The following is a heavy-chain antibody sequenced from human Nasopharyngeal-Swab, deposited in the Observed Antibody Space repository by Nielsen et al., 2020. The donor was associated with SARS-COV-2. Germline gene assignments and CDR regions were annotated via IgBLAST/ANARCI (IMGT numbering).Heavy chain of an antibody. Sequence: GESLKISCAASGFTFSSYWMSWVRQAPGKGLEWVANIKQDGSEKYYADSVKGRFTISRDNSNNTLSLQMNGLRAEDTAVYYCATSRGGGAYNYVLDYWGQGTLVTVSS. J-gene: IGHJ4*02. CDR1: GFTFSSYW. CDR3: ATSRGGGAYNYVLDY. CDR2: IKQDGSEK. V-gene: IGHV3-7*01. D-gene: IGHD3-16*01.